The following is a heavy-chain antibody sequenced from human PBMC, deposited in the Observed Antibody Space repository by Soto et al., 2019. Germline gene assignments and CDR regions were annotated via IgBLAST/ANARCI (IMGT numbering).Heavy chain of an antibody. CDR3: AXCLESSGYCLDKPTWFAP. D-gene: IGHD2-15*01. V-gene: IGHV1-69*06. CDR2: IIPIFGTP. CDR1: GGTFSTYT. J-gene: IGHJ5*02. Sequence: SVKVSCKASGGTFSTYTFSWVRQAPGQGLEWMGRIIPIFGTPYYAQKFQGRVTITADKSTSTVYMELSSLRSDDTAVYFCAXCLESSGYCLDKPTWFAPWGQGTLVIVSS.